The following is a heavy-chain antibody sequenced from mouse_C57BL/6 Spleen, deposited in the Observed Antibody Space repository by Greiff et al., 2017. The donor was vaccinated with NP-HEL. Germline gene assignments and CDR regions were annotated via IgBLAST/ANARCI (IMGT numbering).Heavy chain of an antibody. J-gene: IGHJ4*01. Sequence: EVQLVESGGGLVQPKGSLKLSCAASGFSFNTYAMNWVRQAPGKGLEWVARIRSKSNNYATYYADSVKDRFTISRDDSESMLYLQMNNLKTEDTAMYYYVRHTPGAMDYWGQGTSVTVSS. V-gene: IGHV10-1*01. CDR2: IRSKSNNYAT. CDR3: VRHTPGAMDY. CDR1: GFSFNTYA.